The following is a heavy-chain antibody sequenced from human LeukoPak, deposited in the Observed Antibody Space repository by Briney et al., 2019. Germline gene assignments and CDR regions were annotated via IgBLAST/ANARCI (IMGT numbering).Heavy chain of an antibody. CDR3: ARDWGADSSGYRDF. CDR2: INWNGGSI. CDR1: GFTFDDYG. V-gene: IGHV3-20*04. J-gene: IGHJ4*02. D-gene: IGHD3-22*01. Sequence: GGSLRFSCAASGFTFDDYGMSWVRQAPGKGLEWVSGINWNGGSIGYADSVKGRFTISRDNAKNSLYLQMNSLRGEDTALYYCARDWGADSSGYRDFWGQGTLVTVSS.